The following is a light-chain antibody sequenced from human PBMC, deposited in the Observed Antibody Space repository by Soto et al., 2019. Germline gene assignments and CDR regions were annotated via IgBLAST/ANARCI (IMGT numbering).Light chain of an antibody. J-gene: IGKJ2*01. CDR1: QDITNY. CDR3: QHLTGT. CDR2: AAS. Sequence: QLTQSPSSLSASVGDRVTITCRASQDITNYLGWYQQRSGKAPRLLLYAASTLQRGVPSRFSGSGSGTDFTLTISSLQPEDFATYYCQHLTGTFGQGTTLEIK. V-gene: IGKV1-9*01.